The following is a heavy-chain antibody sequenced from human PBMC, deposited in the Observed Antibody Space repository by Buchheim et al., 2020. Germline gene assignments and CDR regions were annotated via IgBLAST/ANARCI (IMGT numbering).Heavy chain of an antibody. CDR3: ARYYYDSSGYYSGYLDY. Sequence: QVQLQESGPGLVKPSETLSLTCTVSGGSISSYYWSWIRQPPGKGLEWIGYIYYSGSTNYNPSLKSRVTISVDTSKNQFSLKLSSVTAADTVVYYCARYYYDSSGYYSGYLDYWGQGTL. V-gene: IGHV4-59*08. CDR2: IYYSGST. CDR1: GGSISSYY. D-gene: IGHD3-22*01. J-gene: IGHJ4*02.